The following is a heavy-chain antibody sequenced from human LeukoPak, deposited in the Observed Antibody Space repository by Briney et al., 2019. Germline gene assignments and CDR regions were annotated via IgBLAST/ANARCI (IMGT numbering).Heavy chain of an antibody. V-gene: IGHV4-39*07. J-gene: IGHJ6*02. CDR2: IYYSGST. CDR1: GGSISSSSYY. CDR3: ARSGDYYYYYGMDV. Sequence: SETLSLTCTVSGGSISSSSYYWGWIRQPPGKGLEWIGSIYYSGSTYYSPSLKSRVTISVDTSKNQFSLKLSSVTAADTAVYYCARSGDYYYYYGMDVWGQGTTVTVSS.